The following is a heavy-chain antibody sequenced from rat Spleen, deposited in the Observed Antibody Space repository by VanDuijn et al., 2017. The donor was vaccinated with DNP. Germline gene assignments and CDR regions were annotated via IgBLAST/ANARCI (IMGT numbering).Heavy chain of an antibody. CDR2: ISTSGSKI. D-gene: IGHD1-11*01. J-gene: IGHJ2*01. Sequence: EVQLVESGGGLVQPGRSLKLSCAASGFTFSDYYMAWVRQAPTKGLEWVAYISTSGSKIYYPDSVKGRFSISRDNANSSLYLQMDSLRSEDTATYYCAREGTVMPFDYWGQGVMVTVSS. CDR3: AREGTVMPFDY. V-gene: IGHV5-25*01. CDR1: GFTFSDYY.